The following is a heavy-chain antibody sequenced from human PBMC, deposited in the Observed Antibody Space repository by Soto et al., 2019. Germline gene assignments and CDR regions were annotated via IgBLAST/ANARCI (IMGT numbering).Heavy chain of an antibody. CDR2: INHSGST. D-gene: IGHD3-10*01. Sequence: SETLSLTCTVSGGSISSYYWSWIRQPPGKGLEWIGDINHSGSTNYNPSLKSRVTISVDTSKNQFSLKLSSVTAADTAVYYCARGNMLLWFGAANYGMDVWGQGTTVTVSS. CDR3: ARGNMLLWFGAANYGMDV. V-gene: IGHV4-34*01. CDR1: GGSISSYY. J-gene: IGHJ6*02.